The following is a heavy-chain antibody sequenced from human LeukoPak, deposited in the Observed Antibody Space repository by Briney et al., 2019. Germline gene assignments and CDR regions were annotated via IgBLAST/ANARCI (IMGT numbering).Heavy chain of an antibody. V-gene: IGHV4-39*07. CDR2: IYYSGST. CDR3: ARDYHTYYYDSSGYYFGD. J-gene: IGHJ4*02. CDR1: GGSISSSSYY. D-gene: IGHD3-22*01. Sequence: PSETLSLTCTVSGGSISSSSYYWGWIRQPPGKGLEWIGSIYYSGSTYYNPSLKSRVTISVDTSKNQFSLKLSSVTAADTAVYYCARDYHTYYYDSSGYYFGDWGQGTLVTVSS.